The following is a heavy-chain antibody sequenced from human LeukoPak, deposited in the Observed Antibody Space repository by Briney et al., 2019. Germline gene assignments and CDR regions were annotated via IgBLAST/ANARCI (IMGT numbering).Heavy chain of an antibody. CDR2: ISGSDSST. CDR3: AKMGQWLYLGVDY. V-gene: IGHV3-23*01. D-gene: IGHD6-19*01. Sequence: GGSLRLPCAASGLTFSSYAMSWVRQAPGKGLEWVSVISGSDSSTYYADSVKGRFTISRDNSKNTLYLQMKSLRAEDTAVYYCAKMGQWLYLGVDYWGQGTLVTVSS. CDR1: GLTFSSYA. J-gene: IGHJ4*02.